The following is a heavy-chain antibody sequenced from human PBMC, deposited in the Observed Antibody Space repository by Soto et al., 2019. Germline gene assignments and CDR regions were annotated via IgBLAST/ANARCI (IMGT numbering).Heavy chain of an antibody. V-gene: IGHV4-39*01. D-gene: IGHD3-3*01. CDR3: ATADGFGVVTPFFEY. J-gene: IGHJ4*02. CDR2: SFYRGST. CDR1: GGSISGRSPY. Sequence: QLQLQESGPGLVKPSETLSLTCTVSGGSISGRSPYWGWIRQSPGKHLEWIGSSFYRGSTHYNPSLKTRVTISVDTSKNQVSLKLYSVTAADTAVYYCATADGFGVVTPFFEYWGQGILVTVSS.